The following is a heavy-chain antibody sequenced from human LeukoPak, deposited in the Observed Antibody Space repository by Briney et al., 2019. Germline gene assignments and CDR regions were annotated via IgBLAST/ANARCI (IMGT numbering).Heavy chain of an antibody. D-gene: IGHD3-22*01. CDR2: IYYSGSA. CDR3: ARDRRGYYDSSGYYNDAFDV. Sequence: SETLSLTCTVSGGSISNYYWSWIRQPPGKGLEWIGYIYYSGSANYNPSLKSRVTISVDTSNNQFSLKLSSVTAVDTAVYYCARDRRGYYDSSGYYNDAFDVWGQGTMVTVSS. J-gene: IGHJ3*01. CDR1: GGSISNYY. V-gene: IGHV4-59*01.